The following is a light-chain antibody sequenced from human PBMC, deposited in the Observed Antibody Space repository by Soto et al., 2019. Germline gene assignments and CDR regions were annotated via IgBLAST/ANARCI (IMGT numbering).Light chain of an antibody. CDR2: DAS. Sequence: EIVLTQSPGTLSLSPGERASLSFMASQSVSSYLAWYQQKPGQAPRLLIYDASSRATGIPDRFSGGGSGTDFTLTISRLEPEDFAVYYCQQFSSYPLTFGGGTKVDI. CDR1: QSVSSY. J-gene: IGKJ4*01. CDR3: QQFSSYPLT. V-gene: IGKV3-20*01.